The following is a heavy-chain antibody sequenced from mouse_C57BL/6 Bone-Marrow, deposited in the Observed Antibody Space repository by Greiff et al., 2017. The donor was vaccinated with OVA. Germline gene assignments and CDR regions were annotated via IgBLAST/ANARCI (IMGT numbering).Heavy chain of an antibody. Sequence: QVQLQQSGAELVRPGTSVKVSCKASGYAFTNYLIEWVKQRPGQGLEWIGVINPGSGGTNYNEKFKGKATLTADKSSSTAYMQLSSLTSEDSAVYFCARSLWLRRFAYWGQGTLVTVSA. D-gene: IGHD2-2*01. CDR2: INPGSGGT. CDR3: ARSLWLRRFAY. CDR1: GYAFTNYL. J-gene: IGHJ3*01. V-gene: IGHV1-54*01.